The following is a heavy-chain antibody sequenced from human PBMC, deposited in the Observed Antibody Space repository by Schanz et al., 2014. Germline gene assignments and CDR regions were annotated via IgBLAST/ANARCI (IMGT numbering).Heavy chain of an antibody. D-gene: IGHD3-22*01. CDR3: AKDRSWDYDSSGYFDY. Sequence: VQLVESGGGLVKPGGSLRLSCAASGITFSTHAMHWVRQAPGKGLEWVSSISGDHRNTFYADSVKGRFTISRDNSKNTLYLQMNSLRAEDTAVYYCAKDRSWDYDSSGYFDYWGQGTLVTVSS. V-gene: IGHV3-23*04. CDR2: ISGDHRNT. CDR1: GITFSTHA. J-gene: IGHJ4*02.